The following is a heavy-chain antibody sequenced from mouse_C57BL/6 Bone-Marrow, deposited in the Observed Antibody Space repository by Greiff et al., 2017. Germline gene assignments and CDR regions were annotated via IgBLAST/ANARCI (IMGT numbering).Heavy chain of an antibody. CDR1: GYTITSYT. CDR3: ARGGPNGVFDY. J-gene: IGHJ2*01. CDR2: INPSSGYP. Sequence: QVQLQQSGAELARPGASVKMSCKASGYTITSYTMHWVKQRHGQGLEWIGYINPSSGYPMSNQKLQEQATVTAANTSSTAYMQLSSLTSEDSSVYYCARGGPNGVFDYWGQGTTLTVSS. V-gene: IGHV1-4*01.